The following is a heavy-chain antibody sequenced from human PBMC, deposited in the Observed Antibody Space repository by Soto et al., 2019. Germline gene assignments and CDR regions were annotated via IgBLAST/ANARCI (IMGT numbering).Heavy chain of an antibody. D-gene: IGHD6-6*01. CDR2: IYYSGST. CDR1: GGSISSYY. V-gene: IGHV4-59*08. Sequence: SETLSLTCTVSGGSISSYYWTWIRQPPGKGLEWIGYIYYSGSTNYNPSLKSRVTISVDTSKNQFSLKLSSVTAADTAVYYCARLYSSSLSNWFDPWGQGTLVTVSS. J-gene: IGHJ5*02. CDR3: ARLYSSSLSNWFDP.